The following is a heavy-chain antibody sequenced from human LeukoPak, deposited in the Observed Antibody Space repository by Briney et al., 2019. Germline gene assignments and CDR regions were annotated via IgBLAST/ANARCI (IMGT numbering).Heavy chain of an antibody. D-gene: IGHD6-13*01. CDR3: ARESSRGFDY. CDR2: IKQDGSEK. CDR1: GFIFADFG. Sequence: PGGSLRLSCEASGFIFADFGMKWVRQVPGKGLEWVANIKQDGSEKYYVDSVKGRFTISRDNAKNSLYLQMNSLRAEDTAVYYCARESSRGFDYWGQGTLVTVSS. V-gene: IGHV3-7*01. J-gene: IGHJ4*02.